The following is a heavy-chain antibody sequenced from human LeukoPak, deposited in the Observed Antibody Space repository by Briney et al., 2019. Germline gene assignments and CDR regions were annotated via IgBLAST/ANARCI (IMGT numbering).Heavy chain of an antibody. CDR2: ITPIFGTA. Sequence: SVKVSRKASGGTFSNYAINWVRQAPGQGLEWMGGITPIFGTANYVQKFQGRVTITADKSTRTAYMELSRLRSEDTAIYYCARASSDDTAMATPFAYWGQGTLVTVSS. V-gene: IGHV1-69*06. D-gene: IGHD5-18*01. CDR3: ARASSDDTAMATPFAY. J-gene: IGHJ4*02. CDR1: GGTFSNYA.